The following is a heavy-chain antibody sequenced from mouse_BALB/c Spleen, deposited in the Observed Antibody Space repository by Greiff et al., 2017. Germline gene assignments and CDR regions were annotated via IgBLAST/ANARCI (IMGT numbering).Heavy chain of an antibody. J-gene: IGHJ2*01. Sequence: EVKVVESGGGLVQPGGSLKLSCAASGFTFSSYTMSWVRQTPEKRLEWVAYISNGGGSTYYPDTVKGRFTISRDNAKNTLYLQMSSLKSEDTAMYYCARQVAYYGNYGPFDYWGQGTTLTVSS. CDR3: ARQVAYYGNYGPFDY. D-gene: IGHD2-10*01. V-gene: IGHV5-12-2*01. CDR2: ISNGGGST. CDR1: GFTFSSYT.